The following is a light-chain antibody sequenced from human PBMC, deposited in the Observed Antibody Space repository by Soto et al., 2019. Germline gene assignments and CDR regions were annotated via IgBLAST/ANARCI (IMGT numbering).Light chain of an antibody. CDR3: SSYTSSSTLYV. J-gene: IGLJ1*01. CDR2: DVS. V-gene: IGLV2-14*01. CDR1: SSDVGGYNY. Sequence: QSALTQPASVSGSPGQSITISCTGTSSDVGGYNYVSWYQQHPGKAPKLMIYDVSNRPSGVSNRFSGSKSGNTASLTISGLQAEDEADYYYSSYTSSSTLYVFGTGTKATV.